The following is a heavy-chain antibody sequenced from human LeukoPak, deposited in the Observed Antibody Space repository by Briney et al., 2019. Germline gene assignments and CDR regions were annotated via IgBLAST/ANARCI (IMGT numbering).Heavy chain of an antibody. CDR1: GFTFSSYE. Sequence: GGSLRLSCAASGFTFSSYEMNWVRQAPGKGLEWVSYISSSGSTIYYADSVKGRFTISRDNAKNSLYLQMNSLRAEDTAVYYCARDPIIVATTSFDYWGQGTLVTVSS. D-gene: IGHD5-12*01. J-gene: IGHJ4*02. V-gene: IGHV3-48*03. CDR3: ARDPIIVATTSFDY. CDR2: ISSSGSTI.